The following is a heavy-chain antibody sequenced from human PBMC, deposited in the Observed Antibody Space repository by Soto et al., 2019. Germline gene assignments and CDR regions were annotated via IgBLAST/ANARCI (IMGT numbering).Heavy chain of an antibody. CDR3: AKDPLTYCSSTSCLDGMDV. D-gene: IGHD2-2*01. Sequence: PGGSLRLSCAASGFTFSSYAMSWVRQAPGKGLEWVSAISGSGGSTYYADSVKGRFTISRDNSKNTLYLQMNSLRAEDTAVYYCAKDPLTYCSSTSCLDGMDVWGQGTTVTVS. CDR1: GFTFSSYA. V-gene: IGHV3-23*01. CDR2: ISGSGGST. J-gene: IGHJ6*02.